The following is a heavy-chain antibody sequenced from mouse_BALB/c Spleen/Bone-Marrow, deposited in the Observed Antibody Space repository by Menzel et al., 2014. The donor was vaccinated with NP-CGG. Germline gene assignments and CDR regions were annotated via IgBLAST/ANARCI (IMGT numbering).Heavy chain of an antibody. V-gene: IGHV5-6*01. CDR1: GFTFSSYG. D-gene: IGHD2-4*01. J-gene: IGHJ2*01. Sequence: EVKLVESGGDLVKPGGSLKLSCAASGFTFSSYGMSWVRQTPDKRLEWVATISSGGSYTYYPDSVKGRFTISRDNAKNTLYLQMSSLKSEDTAMYYCARQIYYDYDGYFDYWGQGTTLTVSS. CDR3: ARQIYYDYDGYFDY. CDR2: ISSGGSYT.